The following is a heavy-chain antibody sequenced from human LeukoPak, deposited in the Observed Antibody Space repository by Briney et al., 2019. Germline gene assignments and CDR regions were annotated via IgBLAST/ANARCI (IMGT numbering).Heavy chain of an antibody. D-gene: IGHD3-22*01. V-gene: IGHV4-4*07. Sequence: PSETLSLTCTVSGGSISSYYWSWIRQPAGKGLEWIGRIYTSGSTNYNPSLKSRVTMSVDTSKNQFSLRLSSVTAANTAVYYCARMNYISGYYVFDYWGQGTLVTVSS. CDR1: GGSISSYY. CDR3: ARMNYISGYYVFDY. J-gene: IGHJ4*02. CDR2: IYTSGST.